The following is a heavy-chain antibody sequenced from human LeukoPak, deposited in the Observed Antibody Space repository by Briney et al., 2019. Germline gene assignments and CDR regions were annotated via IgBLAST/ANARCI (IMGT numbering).Heavy chain of an antibody. CDR1: GDSVSTINCA. D-gene: IGHD6-19*01. CDR3: ARDEGNTGWHTFDI. V-gene: IGHV6-1*01. Sequence: SQTLSLTCGISGDSVSTINCAWNWVRQSPSRGLEWLGRTYYRSKWYYDYAVSVQGRITINPDTSKNQFSLQLSSVTPEDTAVYYCARDEGNTGWHTFDIWGQGTLITVSS. J-gene: IGHJ4*02. CDR2: TYYRSKWYY.